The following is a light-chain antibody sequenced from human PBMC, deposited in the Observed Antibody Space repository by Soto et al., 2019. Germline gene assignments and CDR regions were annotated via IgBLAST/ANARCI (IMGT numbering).Light chain of an antibody. V-gene: IGKV1-5*03. CDR3: QQYNSYPIT. CDR2: KAS. J-gene: IGKJ5*01. Sequence: SASVGDRVTITCRASQSISSWLAWYQQKPGKANKLLIYKASTLESGVPSRFSGSGSGTEFTLTISSLQPDDFATYYCQQYNSYPITVGQGKRLEIK. CDR1: QSISSW.